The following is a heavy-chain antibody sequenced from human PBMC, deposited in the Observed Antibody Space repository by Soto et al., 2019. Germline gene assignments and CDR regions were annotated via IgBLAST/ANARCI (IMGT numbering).Heavy chain of an antibody. CDR2: IYYSGST. Sequence: PSETLSLTCTVSGGSISSYYWSWIRQPPGKGLEWIGYIYYSGSTNYNPSLKSRVTISVDTSKNQFSLKLSSVTAADTAVYYCHSTYSSGEGGDFDYWGQGTLVTVSS. CDR1: GGSISSYY. CDR3: HSTYSSGEGGDFDY. J-gene: IGHJ4*02. D-gene: IGHD6-19*01. V-gene: IGHV4-59*01.